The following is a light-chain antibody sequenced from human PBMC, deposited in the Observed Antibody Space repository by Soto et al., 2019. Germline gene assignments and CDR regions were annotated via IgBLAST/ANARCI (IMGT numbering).Light chain of an antibody. CDR2: EVR. Sequence: QSALTQPASVSGSPGQSITISCTGTSSDVRDYNYVSWYQQHPGKAPKVLIYEVRNRPSGVSNRFSGSKSGNTASLTISGLQADDEADYYCSSYTSSDSLYVFGTGTKLTVL. J-gene: IGLJ1*01. V-gene: IGLV2-14*01. CDR1: SSDVRDYNY. CDR3: SSYTSSDSLYV.